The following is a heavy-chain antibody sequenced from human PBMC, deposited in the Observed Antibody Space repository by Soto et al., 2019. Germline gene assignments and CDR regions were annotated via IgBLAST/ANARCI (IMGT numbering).Heavy chain of an antibody. Sequence: LSLTCTVSGGSLSSGDDYWSWIRQPPGKGLEWIGYIHYSGSSYYNPSLTSRVTISVDTSKNQFYLKLSSVTAADTAVYYCARERATMTTGYWGQGTLVTVSS. CDR1: GGSLSSGDDY. J-gene: IGHJ4*02. CDR2: IHYSGSS. D-gene: IGHD4-17*01. CDR3: ARERATMTTGY. V-gene: IGHV4-30-4*08.